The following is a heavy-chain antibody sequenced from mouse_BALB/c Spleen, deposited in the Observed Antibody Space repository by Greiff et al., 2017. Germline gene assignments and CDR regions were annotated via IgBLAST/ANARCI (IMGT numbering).Heavy chain of an antibody. Sequence: VQLQQSGPGLVKPSQSLSLTCTVTGYSITSDYAWNWIRQFPGNKLEWMGYISYSGSTSYNPSLKSRISITRDTSKNQFFLQLNSVTTEDTATYYCARNYGNYGGFAYWGQGTLVTVSA. V-gene: IGHV3-2*02. CDR1: GYSITSDYA. CDR3: ARNYGNYGGFAY. J-gene: IGHJ3*01. CDR2: ISYSGST. D-gene: IGHD2-1*01.